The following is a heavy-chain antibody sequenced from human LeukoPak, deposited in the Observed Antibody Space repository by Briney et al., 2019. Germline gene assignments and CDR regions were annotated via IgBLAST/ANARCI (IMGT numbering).Heavy chain of an antibody. J-gene: IGHJ5*02. V-gene: IGHV4-59*08. Sequence: SETLSLTCTVSGGSISSYYCSWIRQPPGKGLEWIGYIYYSGSTNYNPSLKSRVTISVDTSKNQFSLKLSSVTAADTAVYYCARRAVPGRAAPPRWFDPWGQGTLVTVSS. CDR2: IYYSGST. D-gene: IGHD6-6*01. CDR3: ARRAVPGRAAPPRWFDP. CDR1: GGSISSYY.